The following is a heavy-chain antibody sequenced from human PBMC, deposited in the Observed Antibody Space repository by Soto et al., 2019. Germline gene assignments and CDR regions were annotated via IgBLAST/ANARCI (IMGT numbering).Heavy chain of an antibody. CDR2: ISGSGGST. CDR1: GFPFSSYA. CDR3: AKDKSIVVVPAARMTPPPATWYGMDV. J-gene: IGHJ6*02. D-gene: IGHD2-2*01. Sequence: PGGSLRISCAASGFPFSSYAMSWVRQAPGKGLEWVSAISGSGGSTYYADSVKGRFTISRDNSKNTLYLQMNSLRAEDTAVYYCAKDKSIVVVPAARMTPPPATWYGMDVWGQGTTVTVSS. V-gene: IGHV3-23*01.